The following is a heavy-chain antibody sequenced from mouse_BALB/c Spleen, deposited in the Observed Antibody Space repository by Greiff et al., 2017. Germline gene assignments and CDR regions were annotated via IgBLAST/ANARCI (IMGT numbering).Heavy chain of an antibody. D-gene: IGHD4-1*01. CDR2: ISSGSSTI. CDR1: GFTFSSFG. V-gene: IGHV5-17*02. J-gene: IGHJ4*01. Sequence: DVMLVESGGGLVQPGGSRKLSCAASGFTFSSFGMHWVRQAPEKGLEWVAYISSGSSTIYYADTVKGRFTISRDNPKNTLFLQMTSLRSEDTAMYYCARGNWGYYAMDYWGQGTSVTVSS. CDR3: ARGNWGYYAMDY.